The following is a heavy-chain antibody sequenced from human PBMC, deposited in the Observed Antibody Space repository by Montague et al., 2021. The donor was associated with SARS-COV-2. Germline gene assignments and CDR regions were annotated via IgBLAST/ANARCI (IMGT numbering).Heavy chain of an antibody. CDR2: IYYSGST. CDR3: ARVPPYYYDSSGYYSGAFDI. CDR1: GGSISSSSYY. J-gene: IGHJ3*02. V-gene: IGHV4-39*01. D-gene: IGHD3-22*01. Sequence: SETLSLTCTVSGGSISSSSYYWGWIRQPPGKGLEWIGSIYYSGSTYYNPSLKSRVTISVDTSKNQFSLKLSSVTAADTAVYYCARVPPYYYDSSGYYSGAFDIWGQETMVTVSS.